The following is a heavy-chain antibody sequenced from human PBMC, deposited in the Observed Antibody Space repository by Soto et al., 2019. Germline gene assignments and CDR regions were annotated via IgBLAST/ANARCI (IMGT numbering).Heavy chain of an antibody. CDR1: GGTFSSYA. J-gene: IGHJ6*02. CDR3: ARPNNDYCFPGPVGDGMYV. D-gene: IGHD4-17*01. Sequence: QVQLVQSGAEVKQPGSSVKVSCKASGGTFSSYAISWVRQAPGQGLEWMGGIIPIVGTANYAQNLQGRVTITADESTSTAYMELRSLGSDDTAVYYCARPNNDYCFPGPVGDGMYVWGQGTTVTGSS. CDR2: IIPIVGTA. V-gene: IGHV1-69*01.